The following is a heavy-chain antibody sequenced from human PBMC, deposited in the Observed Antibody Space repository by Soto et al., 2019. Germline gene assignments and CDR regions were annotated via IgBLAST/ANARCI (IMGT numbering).Heavy chain of an antibody. J-gene: IGHJ4*02. V-gene: IGHV1-8*01. Sequence: GASVKVSCKASGYAFTSCDINWVRQATGQGLEWMGWMNPNSGNTGYAQKFQGRVTMTRNTSISTAYMELSSLRSEDTAVYYCAREKSYGYADYWGQGTLVTVSS. D-gene: IGHD5-18*01. CDR1: GYAFTSCD. CDR2: MNPNSGNT. CDR3: AREKSYGYADY.